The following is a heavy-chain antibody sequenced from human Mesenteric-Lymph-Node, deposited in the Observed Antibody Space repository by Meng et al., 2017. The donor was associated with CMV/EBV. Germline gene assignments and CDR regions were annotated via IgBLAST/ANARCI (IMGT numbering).Heavy chain of an antibody. CDR2: IYYSGST. D-gene: IGHD1-1*01. CDR1: GGSVSRGSYY. J-gene: IGHJ4*02. V-gene: IGHV4-61*01. Sequence: TVSGGSVSRGSYYWRSIRQPPGKGLELIAYIYYSGSTHYIPSLNIRVTISVDTSKNQFSLKLSSVTAADTAVYYCARATERPNYFDYWGQGTLVTVSS. CDR3: ARATERPNYFDY.